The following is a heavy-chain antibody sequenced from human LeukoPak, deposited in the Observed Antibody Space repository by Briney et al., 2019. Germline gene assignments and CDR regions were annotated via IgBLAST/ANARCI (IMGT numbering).Heavy chain of an antibody. CDR1: GGSISDYY. CDR3: ARLVYDSRGYDFDD. J-gene: IGHJ4*02. D-gene: IGHD3-22*01. CDR2: IRYSGSA. V-gene: IGHV4-59*08. Sequence: SETLSLTCTVSGGSISDYYLSWIRQPPGKGLEWIGYIRYSGSANYNPSLRSRVTISIDTSKNQFSLKLSSVTAADTAVYHCARLVYDSRGYDFDDWGQGTLVTVSS.